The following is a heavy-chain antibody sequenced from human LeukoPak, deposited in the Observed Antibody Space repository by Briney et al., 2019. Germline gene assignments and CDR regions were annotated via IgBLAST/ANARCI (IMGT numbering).Heavy chain of an antibody. Sequence: VASVKVSCKASGGTFSSYAISWVRQAPGQGLEWMGGIIPIFGTANYAQKFQGRVTITADESTSTAYMELSSLRSEDTAVYYCARERSYGSAYYMDVWGKGTTVTISS. D-gene: IGHD5-18*01. J-gene: IGHJ6*03. CDR2: IIPIFGTA. V-gene: IGHV1-69*13. CDR3: ARERSYGSAYYMDV. CDR1: GGTFSSYA.